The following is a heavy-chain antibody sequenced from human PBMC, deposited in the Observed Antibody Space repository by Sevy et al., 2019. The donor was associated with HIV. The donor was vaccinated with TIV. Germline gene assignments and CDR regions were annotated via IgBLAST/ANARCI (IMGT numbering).Heavy chain of an antibody. V-gene: IGHV3-23*01. CDR3: AKGSVYDTSGYYYTLVAFDY. J-gene: IGHJ4*02. Sequence: GGSLRLSCVASGLTVGSLSINWVRQAPGKGLEWVSAISGSGGSTYYADSVKGRFSISRDNSKNTLYLQMSSLRAEDTAVYFCAKGSVYDTSGYYYTLVAFDYWGQGTPVTVSS. CDR1: GLTVGSLS. D-gene: IGHD3-22*01. CDR2: ISGSGGST.